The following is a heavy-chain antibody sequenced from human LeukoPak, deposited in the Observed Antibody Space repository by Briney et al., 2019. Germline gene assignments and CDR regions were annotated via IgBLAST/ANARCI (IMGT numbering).Heavy chain of an antibody. CDR1: GYTFTGYY. J-gene: IGHJ6*03. CDR3: ARNDYYYYYMDV. V-gene: IGHV1-2*02. Sequence: ASVKVSCKASGYTFTGYYMHWVRQAPGQGLEWMGWINPNSGGTNYAQKFQGRVTMTRDTSISTAYMELSRLRSDDTAVYYCARNDYYYYYMDVWGKGTTVTVSS. CDR2: INPNSGGT.